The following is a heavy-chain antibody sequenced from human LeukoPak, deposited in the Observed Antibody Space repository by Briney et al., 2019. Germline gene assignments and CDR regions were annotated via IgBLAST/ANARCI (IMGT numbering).Heavy chain of an antibody. J-gene: IGHJ6*03. V-gene: IGHV1-8*01. CDR3: ARGSRNRITIFGVVMPNYYYYMDV. CDR1: GYTFTSYD. CDR2: MNPNSGNT. Sequence: GASVKVSCKASGYTFTSYDINWVRQATGQGLEWMGWMNPNSGNTGYAQKFQGRVTMTRNTSISTAYMELSSLRSEDTAVYYCARGSRNRITIFGVVMPNYYYYMDVWGKRTTVTVSS. D-gene: IGHD3-3*01.